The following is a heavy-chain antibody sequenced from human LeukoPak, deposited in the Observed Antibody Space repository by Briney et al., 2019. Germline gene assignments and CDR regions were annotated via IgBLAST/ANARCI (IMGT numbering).Heavy chain of an antibody. CDR2: IYSGGST. V-gene: IGHV3-53*01. J-gene: IGHJ4*02. CDR1: GFTVSSNY. CDR3: AKDRRYSSSSSDY. D-gene: IGHD6-6*01. Sequence: GGSLRLSCAASGFTVSSNYMGWVRQAPGKGLEWVSVIYSGGSTYYADSVKGRFTISRDNSKNTLYLQMNSLRAEDTAVYYCAKDRRYSSSSSDYWGQGTLVTVSS.